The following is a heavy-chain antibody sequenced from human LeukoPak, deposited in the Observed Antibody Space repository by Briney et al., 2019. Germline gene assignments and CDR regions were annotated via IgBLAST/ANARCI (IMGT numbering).Heavy chain of an antibody. V-gene: IGHV4-59*01. CDR3: ARDGDATYFDY. D-gene: IGHD3-10*01. J-gene: IGHJ4*02. Sequence: KASETLSLTCTVSGGSISSYYWSWIRQPPGKGLEWIGYIYYSGSTNYNPSLKSRVTISVDTSKNQFSLKLSSVTAADTAVYYCARDGDATYFDYWGQGTLVTVSS. CDR1: GGSISSYY. CDR2: IYYSGST.